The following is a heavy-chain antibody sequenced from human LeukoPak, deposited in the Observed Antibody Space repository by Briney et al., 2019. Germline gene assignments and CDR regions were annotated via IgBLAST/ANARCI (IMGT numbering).Heavy chain of an antibody. CDR1: GFTFSSYR. D-gene: IGHD4/OR15-4a*01. CDR3: ARDQGAHGMDV. Sequence: PGGPLRLSCAASGFTFSSYRMSWVRQAPGKGLEWVANIKQDGSEKYYVDSVKGRFTISRDNAKNSLYLQMNSLRAEDTAVYYCARDQGAHGMDVWGQRTTVTVSS. J-gene: IGHJ6*02. V-gene: IGHV3-7*01. CDR2: IKQDGSEK.